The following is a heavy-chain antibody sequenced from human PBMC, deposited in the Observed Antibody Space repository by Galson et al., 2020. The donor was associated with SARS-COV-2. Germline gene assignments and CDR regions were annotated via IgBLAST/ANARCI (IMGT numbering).Heavy chain of an antibody. V-gene: IGHV3-13*01. D-gene: IGHD3-22*01. CDR1: GFTFSSYD. CDR3: ARCSYYYDRSGYPNYWYFDL. Sequence: GGSLRLSCAASGFTFSSYDMHWVRQATGKGLEWVSAIGTAGDTYYPGSVKGRFPISRENAKNSLYLQMNSLRAGDTAVYYCARCSYYYDRSGYPNYWYFDLWGRGTLVTVSS. J-gene: IGHJ2*01. CDR2: IGTAGDT.